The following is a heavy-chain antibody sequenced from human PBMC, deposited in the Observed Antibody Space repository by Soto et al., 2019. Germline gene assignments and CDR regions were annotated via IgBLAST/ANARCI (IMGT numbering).Heavy chain of an antibody. CDR2: ISSDSSTI. V-gene: IGHV3-48*01. CDR1: GFAFRTFG. D-gene: IGHD2-2*01. J-gene: IGHJ4*02. CDR3: AKGLYCSSTSCYASGNGIDY. Sequence: PGGSLRLSCAASGFAFRTFGMNWVRQALGKRPEWVPYISSDSSTINYADSVKGRFTISRDNSKNTLYLQMNSLRAEDTAVYYCAKGLYCSSTSCYASGNGIDYWGQGTLVTVSS.